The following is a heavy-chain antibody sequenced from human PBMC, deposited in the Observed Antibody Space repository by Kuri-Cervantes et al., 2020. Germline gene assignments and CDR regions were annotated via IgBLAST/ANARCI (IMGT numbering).Heavy chain of an antibody. D-gene: IGHD6-13*01. CDR1: GGSISSSSYY. Sequence: SESLPLTCTVSGGSISSSSYYWGWIRQPPGKGLEWIGSIYYSGSTYYNPSLKSRVTISVDKSKNQFSLKLSSVTAADTAVYYCARDTAAGPRTNNWFDPWGQGTLVTVSS. CDR3: ARDTAAGPRTNNWFDP. CDR2: IYYSGST. J-gene: IGHJ5*02. V-gene: IGHV4-39*07.